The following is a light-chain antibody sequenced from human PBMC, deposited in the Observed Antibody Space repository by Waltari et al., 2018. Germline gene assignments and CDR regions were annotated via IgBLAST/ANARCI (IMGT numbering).Light chain of an antibody. CDR1: RSNLGRNY. J-gene: IGLJ1*01. CDR2: RNN. Sequence: QSVLTQPPSASATPGQRVTISCSGRRSNLGRNYLYWYPQRPGTAPKLLIYRNNERPSRVPDRFSASKYGTSASLVISGLRSEDEAVYYCASWDDSHYVFGPGTTVTVL. CDR3: ASWDDSHYV. V-gene: IGLV1-47*01.